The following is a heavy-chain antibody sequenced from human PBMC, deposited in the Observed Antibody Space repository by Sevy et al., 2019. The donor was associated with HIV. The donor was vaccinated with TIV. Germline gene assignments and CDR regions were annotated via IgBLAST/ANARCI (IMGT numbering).Heavy chain of an antibody. V-gene: IGHV3-30*18. Sequence: GGSLRPSCAASGFTFSSYGMHWVRQAPGKGLEWVAVISYDGSNKYYADSVKGRFTISRDNSKNTLYLQMNSLRAEDTAVYYCANGRVRYYFDYWGQGTLVTVSS. CDR3: ANGRVRYYFDY. J-gene: IGHJ4*02. CDR1: GFTFSSYG. CDR2: ISYDGSNK. D-gene: IGHD3-10*01.